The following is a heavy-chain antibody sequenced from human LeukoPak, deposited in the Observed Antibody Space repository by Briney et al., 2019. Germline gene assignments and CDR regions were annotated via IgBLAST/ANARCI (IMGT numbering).Heavy chain of an antibody. J-gene: IGHJ3*02. D-gene: IGHD3-16*01. V-gene: IGHV3-23*01. CDR1: GFTFSSYA. Sequence: GGSLRLSCAASGFTFSSYAMTWVRQAPGKGLEWVSAISTSGDNTYYADSVRGRFTISRDNSKNTLYLQMNSLRADDTAVYYCARSPHYVWGSDAFDIWGQGTMVTVSS. CDR2: ISTSGDNT. CDR3: ARSPHYVWGSDAFDI.